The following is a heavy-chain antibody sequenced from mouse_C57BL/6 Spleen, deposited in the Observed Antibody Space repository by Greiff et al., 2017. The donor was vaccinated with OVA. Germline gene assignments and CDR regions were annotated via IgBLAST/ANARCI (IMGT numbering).Heavy chain of an antibody. CDR1: GYSITSGYY. CDR2: ISYDGSN. CDR3: ARDNRVYDYDETGFAY. V-gene: IGHV3-6*01. D-gene: IGHD2-4*01. J-gene: IGHJ3*01. Sequence: EVQLQESGPGLVKPSQSLSLTCSVTGYSITSGYYWNWIRQFPGNKLEWMGYISYDGSNNYNPSLKNRISITRDTSKNQFFLKLNSVTTEDTATYYCARDNRVYDYDETGFAYWGQGTLVTVSA.